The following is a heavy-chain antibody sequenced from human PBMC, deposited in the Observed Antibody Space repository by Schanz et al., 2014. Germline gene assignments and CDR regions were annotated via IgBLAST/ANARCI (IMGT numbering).Heavy chain of an antibody. CDR3: ARALKGKVAIFGVIAAQNYYYRDV. J-gene: IGHJ6*03. Sequence: QIQLVQSGPEVKKPGASVKVSCKASGYTFTSYGINWVRQATGQGLEWMGWMNPKTGNTDHAQKFQGRVSMTWDTSTSTAYLDLSRLRSEDTGVYYCARALKGKVAIFGVIAAQNYYYRDVWGKGTTVTVSS. CDR1: GYTFTSYG. CDR2: MNPKTGNT. D-gene: IGHD3-3*01. V-gene: IGHV1-8*02.